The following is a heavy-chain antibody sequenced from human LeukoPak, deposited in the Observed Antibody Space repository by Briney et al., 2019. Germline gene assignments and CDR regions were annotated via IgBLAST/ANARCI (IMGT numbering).Heavy chain of an antibody. CDR3: AREHYDILTGYSNFDY. CDR1: GYTFTGHY. V-gene: IGHV1-2*02. Sequence: ASVKVSCKASGYTFTGHYMHWVRQAPGQGLEWMGWINPNSGGTNYAQKFQGRVTMTRDTSISTAYMELSRLRSDDTAVYYCAREHYDILTGYSNFDYWGQGTLVTVSS. J-gene: IGHJ4*02. CDR2: INPNSGGT. D-gene: IGHD3-9*01.